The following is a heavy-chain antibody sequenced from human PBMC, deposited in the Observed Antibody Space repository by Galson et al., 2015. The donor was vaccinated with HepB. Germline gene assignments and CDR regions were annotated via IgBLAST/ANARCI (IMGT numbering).Heavy chain of an antibody. Sequence: SLRLSCAVSGFIVSPNYVSWVRQGPGKGLEWVSIIYGGGDTYYADSVKGRFTISRDNSKNTVYLQMNSLRAEDTAMYYCAKGYSKSWYSGLGYWGQGTLVTVSS. CDR1: GFIVSPNY. CDR2: IYGGGDT. D-gene: IGHD5-12*01. CDR3: AKGYSKSWYSGLGY. V-gene: IGHV3-53*01. J-gene: IGHJ4*02.